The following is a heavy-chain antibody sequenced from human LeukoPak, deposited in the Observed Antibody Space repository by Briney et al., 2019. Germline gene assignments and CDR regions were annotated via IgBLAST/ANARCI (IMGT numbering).Heavy chain of an antibody. CDR2: INSDGSVP. CDR1: GFTFSSYW. Sequence: PGGSPRLSCAASGFTFSSYWMHWVRQAPEKGLVWVSRINSDGSVPRYADSVKGRFTISRDNAKNTLYLQMNGLRAEDTAVYYCTRDLGTNTHFDYWGQGTLVTVSS. J-gene: IGHJ4*02. CDR3: TRDLGTNTHFDY. V-gene: IGHV3-74*01. D-gene: IGHD3-16*01.